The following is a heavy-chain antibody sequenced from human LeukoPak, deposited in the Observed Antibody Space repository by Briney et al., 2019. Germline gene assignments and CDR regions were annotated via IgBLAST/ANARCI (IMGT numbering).Heavy chain of an antibody. D-gene: IGHD6-13*01. CDR2: IYHSGST. CDR1: GGSISSGGYY. V-gene: IGHV4-30-2*01. CDR3: ASIPAAQGEHYYGMDV. Sequence: PSQTLSLTCTVSGGSISSGGYYWSWIRQPPGKGLEWIGYIYHSGSTYYNPSLKSRVTISVDKSKNQFSLKLSSVTAADTAVYYCASIPAAQGEHYYGMDVWGQGTTVTVSS. J-gene: IGHJ6*02.